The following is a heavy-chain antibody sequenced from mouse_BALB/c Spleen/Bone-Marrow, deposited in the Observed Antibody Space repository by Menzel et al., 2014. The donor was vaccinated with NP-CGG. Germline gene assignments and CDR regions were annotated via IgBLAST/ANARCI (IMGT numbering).Heavy chain of an antibody. CDR1: GIDFGRYW. D-gene: IGHD2-3*01. J-gene: IGHJ3*01. CDR3: ARLGYYGWFAY. V-gene: IGHV4-1*02. CDR2: INPESNTI. Sequence: GIDFGRYWMSWVRQAPGKGLQWIGEINPESNTINYTPSLKDKFIISRDNAKNTLYLQMSKVGSEDTALYCCARLGYYGWFAYWGQGTLVTVSA.